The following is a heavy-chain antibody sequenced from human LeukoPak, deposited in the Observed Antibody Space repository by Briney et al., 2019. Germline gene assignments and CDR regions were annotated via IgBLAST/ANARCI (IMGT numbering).Heavy chain of an antibody. Sequence: GGSLRLSCVASGFSFNSYAMNWVRQAPGKGLEWVSLIIGSSGSTFYADSVKGRFTISRDKSKNTLYLQMNSLRADDTAVYYCAKGAYDYIEIAYFDYWGQGSLVTVSS. J-gene: IGHJ4*02. CDR3: AKGAYDYIEIAYFDY. D-gene: IGHD5-12*01. CDR1: GFSFNSYA. CDR2: IIGSSGST. V-gene: IGHV3-23*01.